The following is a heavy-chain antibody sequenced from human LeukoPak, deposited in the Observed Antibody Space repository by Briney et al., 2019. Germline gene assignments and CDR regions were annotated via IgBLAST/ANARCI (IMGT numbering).Heavy chain of an antibody. J-gene: IGHJ4*02. Sequence: SSVKVSCKASGGTFSSYAISWVRQTLGQGLEWMEGIIPIFGTANYAQKFQGRVTITADESTSTAYMELSSLRSEDTAVYYCARVLWATGGPFDYWGQGTLVTVSS. CDR2: IIPIFGTA. CDR1: GGTFSSYA. D-gene: IGHD5-24*01. CDR3: ARVLWATGGPFDY. V-gene: IGHV1-69*13.